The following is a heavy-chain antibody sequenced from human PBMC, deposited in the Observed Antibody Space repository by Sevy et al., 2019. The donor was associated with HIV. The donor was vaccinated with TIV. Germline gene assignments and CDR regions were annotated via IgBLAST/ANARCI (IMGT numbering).Heavy chain of an antibody. V-gene: IGHV3-33*01. CDR1: GFTFSTYG. CDR2: MWFDGSIT. J-gene: IGHJ4*02. Sequence: GGSLRLSCAASGFTFSTYGMHWVRQAPGKGLEWVAVMWFDGSITYYADSVKGRFTISRGIAKNTLHLQMNSLRAEDTAVYYCTRVLEFSGYGDYGPAFMPDYWGQGTLVTVSS. D-gene: IGHD4-17*01. CDR3: TRVLEFSGYGDYGPAFMPDY.